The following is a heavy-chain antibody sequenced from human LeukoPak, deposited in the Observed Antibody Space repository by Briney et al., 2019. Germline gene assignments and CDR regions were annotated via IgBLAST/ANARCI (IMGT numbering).Heavy chain of an antibody. CDR3: AKFAGDSSGSDFDY. J-gene: IGHJ4*02. D-gene: IGHD3-22*01. Sequence: PGGSLRLSCAASGFTFSSYWMHWVRQAPGKGLVWVSRINSDGSSTSYADSVKGRFTISRDNAKNTLYLQMNSLRAEDTAVYYCAKFAGDSSGSDFDYWGQGTLVTVSS. CDR1: GFTFSSYW. CDR2: INSDGSST. V-gene: IGHV3-74*01.